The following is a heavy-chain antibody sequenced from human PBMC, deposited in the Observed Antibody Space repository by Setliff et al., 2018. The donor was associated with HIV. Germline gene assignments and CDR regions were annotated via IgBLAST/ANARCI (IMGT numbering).Heavy chain of an antibody. CDR1: DFIFRDYW. J-gene: IGHJ3*01. CDR3: SRAGVPWAFDL. V-gene: IGHV3-7*01. CDR2: INGDGSRI. Sequence: LRLSCVGFDFIFRDYWMIWVRQSPGEGLECVASINGDGSRINYLDSVRGRFTISRDNAKNSVHLQMNSLRAEDRAVYYCSRAGVPWAFDLWGQGTMVTVSS. D-gene: IGHD7-27*01.